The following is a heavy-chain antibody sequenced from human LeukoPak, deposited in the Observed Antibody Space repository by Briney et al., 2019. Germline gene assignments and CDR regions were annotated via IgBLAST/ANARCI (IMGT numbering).Heavy chain of an antibody. D-gene: IGHD3-10*01. J-gene: IGHJ4*02. CDR1: GYTFISYG. CDR2: ISAYNGNT. V-gene: IGHV1-18*01. CDR3: ARARSRDGSGSFDY. Sequence: ASVKVSCKASGYTFISYGITWVRQARGQGLEWMGWISAYNGNTNYAQKLQGRVTMTTDTSTSTAYMELRSLRSDDTAVYYCARARSRDGSGSFDYWGQGTLVTVSS.